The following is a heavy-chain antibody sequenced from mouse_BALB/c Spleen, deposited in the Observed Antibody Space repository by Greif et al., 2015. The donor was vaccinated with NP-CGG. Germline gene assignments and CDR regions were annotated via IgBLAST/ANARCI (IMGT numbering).Heavy chain of an antibody. J-gene: IGHJ4*01. V-gene: IGHV1S41*01. CDR2: IAPGRGNI. Sequence: DLVKPGASVKLSCKASGYTFTSFWINWIKQRPGQGLEWIGRIAPGRGNIYYNEMFKGKATLTVDTSSSTAYFQLSSLSSEDSAVYVGGRWDYAMDYRGQGIAVPVSS. CDR3: GRWDYAMDY. CDR1: GYTFTSFW.